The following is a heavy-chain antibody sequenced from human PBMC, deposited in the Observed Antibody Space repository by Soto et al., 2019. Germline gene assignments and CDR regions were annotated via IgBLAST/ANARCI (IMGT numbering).Heavy chain of an antibody. Sequence: SQTLSLTCAIAGDSVSSNIAAWNWIRLSPSRGLEWLGRTYYRSNWYNDYTVSVRSRITTNADTSKNQFSLQLHSVTPEDTAVYYCARSHSISPFRSFDYWSQGTLVTVSS. V-gene: IGHV6-1*01. D-gene: IGHD6-6*01. CDR2: TYYRSNWYN. CDR3: ARSHSISPFRSFDY. CDR1: GDSVSSNIAA. J-gene: IGHJ4*02.